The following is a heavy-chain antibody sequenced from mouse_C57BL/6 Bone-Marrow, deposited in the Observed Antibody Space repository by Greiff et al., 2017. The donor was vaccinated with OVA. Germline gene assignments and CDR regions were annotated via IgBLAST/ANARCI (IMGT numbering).Heavy chain of an antibody. V-gene: IGHV5-16*01. Sequence: EVMLVESEGGLVQPGSSMKLSCTASGFTFSDYYMAWVRQVPEKGLEWVANINYDGSSTYYLDSLKSRFIISRDNAKNILYLQMSSLKSEDTATYYCARAFYYDYDDWYFDVWGTGTTVTVSS. D-gene: IGHD2-4*01. CDR1: GFTFSDYY. J-gene: IGHJ1*03. CDR3: ARAFYYDYDDWYFDV. CDR2: INYDGSST.